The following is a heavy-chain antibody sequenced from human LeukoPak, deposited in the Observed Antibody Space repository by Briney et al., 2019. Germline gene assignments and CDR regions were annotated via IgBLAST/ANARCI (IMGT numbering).Heavy chain of an antibody. J-gene: IGHJ6*03. D-gene: IGHD3-10*01. V-gene: IGHV4-39*07. CDR3: ARGDYGSGPRGYYYYMDV. CDR1: GFTFNSYE. CDR2: IYYSGST. Sequence: PGGSLRLSCAASGFTFNSYEMNWVRQPPGKGLEWIGSIYYSGSTYYNPSLTSRVTISVDTSKNQFSLKLSSVTAADTAVYYCARGDYGSGPRGYYYYMDVWGKGTTVTISS.